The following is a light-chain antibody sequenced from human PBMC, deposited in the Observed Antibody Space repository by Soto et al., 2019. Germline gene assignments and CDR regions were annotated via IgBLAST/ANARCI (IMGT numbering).Light chain of an antibody. CDR3: QQYGSSGT. V-gene: IGKV3-20*01. CDR1: QSVSKNY. CDR2: GAS. J-gene: IGKJ1*01. Sequence: LTQSPGTLSLSPGETAIVSCGASQSVSKNYLACYQQKPGHAPRLLIYGASNRATGIPDRCSGSWSGTEFTLTISRLEPEDFAVYYCQQYGSSGTFGPGTKVDIK.